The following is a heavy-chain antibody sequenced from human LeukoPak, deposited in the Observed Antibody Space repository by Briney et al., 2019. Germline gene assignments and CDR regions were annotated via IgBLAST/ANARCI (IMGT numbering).Heavy chain of an antibody. CDR3: ARGGRYRSSGTCYGGY. D-gene: IGHD2-15*01. J-gene: IGHJ4*02. V-gene: IGHV1-2*02. CDR2: INPNSGGT. Sequence: GASVKVSCKASGYSFTGYYMHWVRQAPGQGLEWMGWINPNSGGTNYAQKFQGRVTMTRDTSISTGYMELSTLRSDDTAVYYCARGGRYRSSGTCYGGYWGQGTLVTVSS. CDR1: GYSFTGYY.